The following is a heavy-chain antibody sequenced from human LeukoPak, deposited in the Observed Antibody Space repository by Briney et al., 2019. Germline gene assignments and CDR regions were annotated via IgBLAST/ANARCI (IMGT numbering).Heavy chain of an antibody. V-gene: IGHV3-15*01. CDR1: GFTFSNAW. CDR3: ATVGGVLITNDAFDI. J-gene: IGHJ3*02. D-gene: IGHD3-3*01. Sequence: GGSLRLSCAASGFTFSNAWMNWVRQAPGKGLKWVGRIQTKTDGGTTDYAAPVKGRFTIPRDESKNTLYLQMSSLKTEDTAVYYCATVGGVLITNDAFDIWGQGTMVTVSS. CDR2: IQTKTDGGTT.